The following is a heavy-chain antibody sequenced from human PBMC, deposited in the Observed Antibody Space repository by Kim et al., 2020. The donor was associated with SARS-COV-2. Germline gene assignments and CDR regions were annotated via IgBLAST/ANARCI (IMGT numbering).Heavy chain of an antibody. V-gene: IGHV3-21*01. CDR1: GFTFSSYS. D-gene: IGHD6-19*01. Sequence: GGSLRLSCAASGFTFSSYSMNWVRHAPGKGLEWVSSISSSSSYIYYADSVKGRFTISRDNAKNSLYLQMNSLRAEDTAVYYCGRDGSSGGKVGYLGQGTLVTVSS. J-gene: IGHJ4*02. CDR3: GRDGSSGGKVGY. CDR2: ISSSSSYI.